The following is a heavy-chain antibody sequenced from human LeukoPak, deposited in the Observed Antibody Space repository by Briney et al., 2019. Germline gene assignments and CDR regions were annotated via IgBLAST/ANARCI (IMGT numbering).Heavy chain of an antibody. CDR2: IYSGGST. V-gene: IGHV3-53*01. CDR3: AREYYYDSSGLHDAFDI. Sequence: GGSLRLSCAASGFTVSSNYMSWVRQAPGKGLEWVSVIYSGGSTYYADSVKGRFTISRDNSKNTLYLQMNSLRAEDTAVYYCAREYYYDSSGLHDAFDIWGQGTMVTASS. CDR1: GFTVSSNY. J-gene: IGHJ3*02. D-gene: IGHD3-22*01.